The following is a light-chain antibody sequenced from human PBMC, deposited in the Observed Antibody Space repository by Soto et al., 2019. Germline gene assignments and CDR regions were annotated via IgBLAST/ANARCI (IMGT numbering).Light chain of an antibody. J-gene: IGKJ1*01. Sequence: DIQMTQSPSTLSASVGDRVTITCRASQSISSWLAWYQQKPGKASKVLIYKASSLESGVPSRFSGSGYGTEFTLTISSLQPDDFATYYCQQYYSYPWTFGQGTKVEIK. CDR1: QSISSW. CDR2: KAS. CDR3: QQYYSYPWT. V-gene: IGKV1-5*03.